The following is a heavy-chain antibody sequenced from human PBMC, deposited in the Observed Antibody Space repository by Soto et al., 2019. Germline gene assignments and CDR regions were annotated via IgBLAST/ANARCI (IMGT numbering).Heavy chain of an antibody. D-gene: IGHD2-21*01. J-gene: IGHJ6*02. CDR3: ARDYIPYYYYGMDV. V-gene: IGHV1-3*01. CDR2: INAGNGNT. Sequence: ASVKVSCKASGYTFTSYAMHWMRQAPGQRLEWMGWINAGNGNTKYSQKFQGRVTITRDTSASTAYMELSSLRSEDTAVYYCARDYIPYYYYGMDVWGQGTTVTVSS. CDR1: GYTFTSYA.